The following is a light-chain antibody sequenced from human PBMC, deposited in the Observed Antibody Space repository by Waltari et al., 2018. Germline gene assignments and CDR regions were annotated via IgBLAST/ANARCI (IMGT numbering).Light chain of an antibody. J-gene: IGKJ1*01. Sequence: AIQMTQSPSSLSASAGGRVTITCRASQDIRSDLGWYQQKPGKAPTLLIFAASILQSGVSSRFSGSGSGTDFTLTISSLQPDDFATYYCLQDFSYPRTFGQGTRVEF. CDR1: QDIRSD. V-gene: IGKV1-6*01. CDR2: AAS. CDR3: LQDFSYPRT.